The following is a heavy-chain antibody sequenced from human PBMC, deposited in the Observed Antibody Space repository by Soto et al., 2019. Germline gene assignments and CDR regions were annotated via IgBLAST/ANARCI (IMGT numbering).Heavy chain of an antibody. CDR1: GGSFSGYY. V-gene: IGHV4-34*01. D-gene: IGHD6-13*01. CDR3: ARKGRKQQLSLAGRPSHWFDP. Sequence: SETLSLTCAVYGGSFSGYYWSWIRQPPGKGQEWIGEINHSGSTNYNPSLKSRVTISVDTSKNQFSLKLSSVTAADTAVYYCARKGRKQQLSLAGRPSHWFDPWGQGTLVTVSS. J-gene: IGHJ5*02. CDR2: INHSGST.